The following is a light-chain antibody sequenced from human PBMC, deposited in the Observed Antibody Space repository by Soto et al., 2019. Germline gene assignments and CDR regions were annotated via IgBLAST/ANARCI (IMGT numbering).Light chain of an antibody. CDR3: VTXXXXTQVV. CDR2: LEGSGSF. Sequence: QSVLTQSSSASASLGSSXXXXXXXXXXXXXXIIAWHQQQPGKAPRYLMKLEGSGSFNKGSGVPDRFSGSSSGADRYLTISNLQFEDEADYYCVTXXXXTQVVFGGGTKLTVL. J-gene: IGLJ2*01. CDR1: XXXXXXI. V-gene: IGLV4-60*02.